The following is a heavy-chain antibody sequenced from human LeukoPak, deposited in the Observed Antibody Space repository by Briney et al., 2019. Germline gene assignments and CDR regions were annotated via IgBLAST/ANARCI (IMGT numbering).Heavy chain of an antibody. CDR3: VKGRGYSSGWHLLDD. V-gene: IGHV3-64D*06. Sequence: GGSLRLSCSASGFNFSKYGMHWVRQAPGKGLEYVSVINGNGGSTYYADFVKGRFTISRDNSKNTLYLQMTSLRVEDTAVYYCVKGRGYSSGWHLLDDWGQGTLATVSS. D-gene: IGHD6-19*01. CDR2: INGNGGST. CDR1: GFNFSKYG. J-gene: IGHJ4*02.